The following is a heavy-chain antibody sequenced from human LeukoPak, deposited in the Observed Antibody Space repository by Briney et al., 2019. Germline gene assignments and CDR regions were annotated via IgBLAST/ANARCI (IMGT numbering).Heavy chain of an antibody. CDR1: GFTFSRHA. J-gene: IGHJ6*02. Sequence: PGGSLSLFCAASGFTFSRHAMSWVRQASGKGLEWVSAISGSGGSTYYADSVKGRFTISKDNSKNTLYLQMNSLRAEDTAVYYCAKDRPQLRYFDWLSSYYGMDVWGQGTTVTVSS. CDR2: ISGSGGST. CDR3: AKDRPQLRYFDWLSSYYGMDV. V-gene: IGHV3-23*01. D-gene: IGHD3-9*01.